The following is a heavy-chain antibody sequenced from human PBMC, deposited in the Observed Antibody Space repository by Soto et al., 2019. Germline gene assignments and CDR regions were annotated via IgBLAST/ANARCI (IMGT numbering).Heavy chain of an antibody. D-gene: IGHD3-9*01. CDR1: GGSISSYY. J-gene: IGHJ5*02. Sequence: PSETLSLTCTVSGGSISSYYGSWLRPQPRKGLEWIGYIYYSGSTNYNPSLKSRVTISVDTSKNQFSLKLSSVTAADTAVYYCASLRYFDWSPRGWFDPWGQGTLVTVSS. CDR2: IYYSGST. CDR3: ASLRYFDWSPRGWFDP. V-gene: IGHV4-59*01.